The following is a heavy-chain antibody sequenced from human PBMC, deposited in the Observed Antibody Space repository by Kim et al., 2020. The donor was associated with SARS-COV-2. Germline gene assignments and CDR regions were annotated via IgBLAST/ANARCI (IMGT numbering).Heavy chain of an antibody. CDR1: GFFLSSSG. CDR2: ISFDGKKT. J-gene: IGHJ4*02. V-gene: IGHV3-30*18. CDR3: AKDLSYSIDWPGY. D-gene: IGHD3-9*01. Sequence: GGSLRLSCAASGFFLSSSGMHWVRQAPGKGLEWVALISFDGKKTNYGDSVKGRFTVSRDNSKNTLYLQLNSLRAEDTAVYYCAKDLSYSIDWPGYWGQGT.